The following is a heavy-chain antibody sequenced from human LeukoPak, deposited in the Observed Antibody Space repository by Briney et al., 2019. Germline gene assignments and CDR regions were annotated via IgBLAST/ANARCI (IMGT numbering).Heavy chain of an antibody. Sequence: GGSLRLSCAASGFTFSSYAMHWVRQAPGKGLEWVAGILHDGSNKYYADSVKGRFTISRDNSKNTLSLQMNSLRADDTAVYYCGRDGDSSGYFYFDNWGQGTLVTVSS. J-gene: IGHJ4*02. V-gene: IGHV3-30-3*01. D-gene: IGHD3-22*01. CDR3: GRDGDSSGYFYFDN. CDR1: GFTFSSYA. CDR2: ILHDGSNK.